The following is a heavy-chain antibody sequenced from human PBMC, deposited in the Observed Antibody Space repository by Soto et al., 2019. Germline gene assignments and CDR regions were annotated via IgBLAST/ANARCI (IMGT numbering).Heavy chain of an antibody. Sequence: QVQLVESGGGVVQPGRSLRLSCAASGFTFSSYGMHWVRQAPGKGLEWVAVIWYDGSTKYYADSVKGRFTISRDNSKNTLYLQMNSLRAEDTAVYYCASEYCSGGRCYYYGMDVWVQGTTVTVSS. V-gene: IGHV3-33*01. CDR2: IWYDGSTK. D-gene: IGHD2-15*01. CDR3: ASEYCSGGRCYYYGMDV. J-gene: IGHJ6*02. CDR1: GFTFSSYG.